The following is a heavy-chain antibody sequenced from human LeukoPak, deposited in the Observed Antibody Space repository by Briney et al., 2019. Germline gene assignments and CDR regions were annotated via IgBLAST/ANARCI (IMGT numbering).Heavy chain of an antibody. CDR1: GFTFSSYT. V-gene: IGHV3-23*01. Sequence: GGSLRLSCAASGFTFSSYTMSWVRQAPGKGLEWVSTITTSDGNTYYADSVKGRFTVSRDNSKNTLFLQMNSLRAEDTAVYYCAKDGGLWVSAHWGDSWGRGTLVTVS. CDR3: AKDGGLWVSAHWGDS. CDR2: ITTSDGNT. D-gene: IGHD7-27*01. J-gene: IGHJ4*02.